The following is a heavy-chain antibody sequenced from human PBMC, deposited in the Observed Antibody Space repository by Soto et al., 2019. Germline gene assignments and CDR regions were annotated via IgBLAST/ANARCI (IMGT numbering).Heavy chain of an antibody. J-gene: IGHJ4*02. V-gene: IGHV4-39*01. CDR1: GGSISSSSYY. Sequence: SETLSLTCTVSGGSISSSSYYWGWIRQPPGKGLEWIGSIYYSGSTYYNPSLKSRVTISVDTSKNQFSLKLSSVTAADTAVYYCARHPPGGWFGELLFSFDYWGQGTLVTVSS. CDR2: IYYSGST. CDR3: ARHPPGGWFGELLFSFDY. D-gene: IGHD3-10*01.